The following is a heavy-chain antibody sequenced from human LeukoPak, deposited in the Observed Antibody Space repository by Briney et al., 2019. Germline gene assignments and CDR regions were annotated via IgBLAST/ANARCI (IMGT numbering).Heavy chain of an antibody. V-gene: IGHV3-11*04. D-gene: IGHD6-13*01. CDR3: ARGPYSSSWYVGDY. J-gene: IGHJ4*02. CDR1: GFTFSDYY. Sequence: GGSLRLSCTVSGFTFSDYYMSWIRQAPGKGLEWISYISSSGSTIYYADSVKGRFTISRDNAKNSLYLQMNSLRAEDTAVYYCARGPYSSSWYVGDYWGQGTLVTVSS. CDR2: ISSSGSTI.